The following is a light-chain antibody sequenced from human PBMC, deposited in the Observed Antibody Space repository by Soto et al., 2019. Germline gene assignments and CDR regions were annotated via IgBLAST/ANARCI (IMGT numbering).Light chain of an antibody. V-gene: IGLV2-14*01. J-gene: IGLJ1*01. Sequence: QSVLTQPASVSGSPGQSITISCTGTSSDIGGYNYVSWYQQHPGKAPKVMIYDVSNRPSGVSNRFSGSKSGNTASLTISGLQAEDEADYYCKSFTSSGTYVFGRGTKLPS. CDR2: DVS. CDR1: SSDIGGYNY. CDR3: KSFTSSGTYV.